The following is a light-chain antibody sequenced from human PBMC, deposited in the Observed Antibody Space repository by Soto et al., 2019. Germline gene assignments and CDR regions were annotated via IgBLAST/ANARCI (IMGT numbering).Light chain of an antibody. CDR3: QQRNDWALP. CDR1: QSVGRS. Sequence: EIVLTQSPATLSLSPGERATLSCWASQSVGRSLAWYQQKPGQAPRLLINDASNRATGIPARFGGSGSGTDFPLTIRSPEPEDFGVYYRQQRNDWALPFGGGNKVEIK. CDR2: DAS. J-gene: IGKJ4*01. V-gene: IGKV3-11*01.